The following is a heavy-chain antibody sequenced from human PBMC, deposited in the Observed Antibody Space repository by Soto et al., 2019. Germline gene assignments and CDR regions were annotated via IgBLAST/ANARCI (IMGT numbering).Heavy chain of an antibody. CDR2: MNPNSGNT. V-gene: IGHV1-8*01. CDR1: GYTFTSYD. J-gene: IGHJ5*02. CDR3: AGGGYSYGSYNWFDP. D-gene: IGHD5-18*01. Sequence: ASVKVSCKASGYTFTSYDINWVRQATGQGLEWMGWMNPNSGNTGYAQKFQGRVTMTRNTSISTAYMELSSLRSEDTAVYYCAGGGYSYGSYNWFDPWGQGTLVTVSS.